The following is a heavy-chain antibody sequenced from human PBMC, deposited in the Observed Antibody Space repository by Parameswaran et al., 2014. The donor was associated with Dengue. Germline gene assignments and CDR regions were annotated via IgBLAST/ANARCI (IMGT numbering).Heavy chain of an antibody. J-gene: IGHJ4*02. V-gene: IGHV4-39*01. Sequence: WIRQPPGKGLEWIGSLYYSGSTYYNPSLKSRVTISVDTSKNQFSLRLASVTAADTAVYYCARHLGGYFYSQGLPYYLDYWGQGTLVTVSS. D-gene: IGHD2-21*02. CDR2: LYYSGST. CDR3: ARHLGGYFYSQGLPYYLDY.